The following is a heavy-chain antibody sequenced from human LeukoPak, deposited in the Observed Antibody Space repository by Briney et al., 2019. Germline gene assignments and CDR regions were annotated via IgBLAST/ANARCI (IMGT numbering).Heavy chain of an antibody. CDR1: GFTFSNYW. D-gene: IGHD3-10*01. CDR3: ARGYFYGSGSNWFDP. Sequence: GGSLRLSCVASGFTFSNYWMNWVRQSPGKGLEGVANIKQDGSERYYVCSVKGRFTISSDIPNTSLYLQMNSLRPEDTAVYYCARGYFYGSGSNWFDPWGQGTLVTVSS. CDR2: IKQDGSER. V-gene: IGHV3-7*01. J-gene: IGHJ5*02.